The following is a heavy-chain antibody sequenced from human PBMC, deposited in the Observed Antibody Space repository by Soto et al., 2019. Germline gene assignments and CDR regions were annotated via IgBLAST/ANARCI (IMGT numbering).Heavy chain of an antibody. Sequence: EVQLVESGGGLVQPGGSLRLSCAASGFTVSSNYMSWVSQATGKGLEWVSVIYSGGSTYYADSGKGRFTISRDNSKTTLYLQMNSLRAEDTAVYYCVRAVAGRADIWGQGTMVTVSS. CDR3: VRAVAGRADI. V-gene: IGHV3-66*01. CDR2: IYSGGST. D-gene: IGHD6-19*01. CDR1: GFTVSSNY. J-gene: IGHJ3*02.